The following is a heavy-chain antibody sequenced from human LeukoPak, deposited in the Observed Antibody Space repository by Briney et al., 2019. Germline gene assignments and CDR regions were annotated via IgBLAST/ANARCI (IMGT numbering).Heavy chain of an antibody. Sequence: PGGSLRLSCAASGFTFSSYGMHWVRQAPGKGLEWVAFIRYDGSNKYYADSVKGRFTISRDNSKNTLYLQMNSLRAEDTAVYYCAKAGYCSSTSCYYYYYMDVWGKGTTVTVSS. CDR1: GFTFSSYG. CDR2: IRYDGSNK. V-gene: IGHV3-30*02. D-gene: IGHD2-2*01. CDR3: AKAGYCSSTSCYYYYYMDV. J-gene: IGHJ6*03.